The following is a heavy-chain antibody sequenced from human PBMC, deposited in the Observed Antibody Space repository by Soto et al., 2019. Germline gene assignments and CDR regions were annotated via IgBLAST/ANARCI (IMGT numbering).Heavy chain of an antibody. CDR2: IYYSGST. J-gene: IGHJ5*02. CDR1: GGSISSSSYY. D-gene: IGHD1-26*01. V-gene: IGHV4-39*01. Sequence: SETLSLTCTVSGGSISSSSYYWGWIRQPPGKGLEWIGSIYYSGSTYYNPSLKSRVTISVDTSKNQFSLKLSSVTAADTAVYYCARCGYHIVGPPNLLAPWGQGTLVTVSS. CDR3: ARCGYHIVGPPNLLAP.